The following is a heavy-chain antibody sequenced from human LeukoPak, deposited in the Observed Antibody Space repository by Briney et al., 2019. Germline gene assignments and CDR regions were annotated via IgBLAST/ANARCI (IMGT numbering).Heavy chain of an antibody. J-gene: IGHJ5*02. CDR1: GGYISSYY. CDR2: IYYSGST. CDR3: ASLGHQLADWFDP. D-gene: IGHD2-2*01. V-gene: IGHV4-59*01. Sequence: SETLSLTCTVSGGYISSYYWSWIRQPPGKGLEWIGYIYYSGSTKYNPSLKSRVTISVDTSKNQFSLKLSSVTAADTAVYYCASLGHQLADWFDPWGQGTLVTVSS.